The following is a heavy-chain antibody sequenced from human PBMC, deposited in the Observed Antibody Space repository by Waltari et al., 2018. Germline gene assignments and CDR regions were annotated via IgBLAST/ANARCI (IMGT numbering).Heavy chain of an antibody. D-gene: IGHD3-10*02. Sequence: QVQLQQWGAGLLKPSETLSLTCAVYGGSFSGYYWSWIRQPPGKGLEWIGEINHSGSTNYNPSLKSRVTISVSTSKNQFSLKVSSVTASDTAVYYCAKPVKLFRESPNAFDIWGQGTMVTVSS. CDR2: INHSGST. CDR3: AKPVKLFRESPNAFDI. CDR1: GGSFSGYY. J-gene: IGHJ3*02. V-gene: IGHV4-34*01.